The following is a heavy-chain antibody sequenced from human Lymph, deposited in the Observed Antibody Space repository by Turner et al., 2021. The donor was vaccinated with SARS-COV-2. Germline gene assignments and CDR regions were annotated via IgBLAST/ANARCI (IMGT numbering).Heavy chain of an antibody. CDR1: GFTFSSYA. CDR2: ISYDGSNK. V-gene: IGHV3-30-3*01. J-gene: IGHJ2*01. CDR3: ARDSGGSLDL. Sequence: QVQLMESGGGVVQPGRSLSFSCAATGFTFSSYAMPWVRQAPGKGLEWVALISYDGSNKYYADSVKGRFTISRDNSKNTLYLQMNSLRAEDTAIYYCARDSGGSLDLWGRGTLVTVSS.